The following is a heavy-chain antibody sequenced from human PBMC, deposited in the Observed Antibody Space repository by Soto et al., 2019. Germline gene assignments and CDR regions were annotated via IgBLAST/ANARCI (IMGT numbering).Heavy chain of an antibody. V-gene: IGHV4-30-2*01. D-gene: IGHD3-10*01. CDR1: GDSMSSGGYS. CDR2: IYHSGSY. CDR3: ARGPLVGGIKNCFDP. J-gene: IGHJ5*02. Sequence: SETLSLTCAVSGDSMSSGGYSWSWIRQPPGKGLEWIGYIYHSGSYYYSPSLKSRVTISVDMSKNQFSLNLSFVTAADTAVYYFARGPLVGGIKNCFDPWGKGTLVTAPQ.